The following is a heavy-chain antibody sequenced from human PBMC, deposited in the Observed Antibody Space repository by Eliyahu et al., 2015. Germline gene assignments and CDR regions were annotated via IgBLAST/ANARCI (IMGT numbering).Heavy chain of an antibody. CDR1: GGSISSSSYY. CDR3: ARPYDYGDYVSSRMAFDI. Sequence: QLQLQESGPGLVKPSETLSLTCTVSGGSISSSSYYWGWIRQPPGKGLEWIGSIYYSGSTYYNPSLKSRVTISVDTSKNQFSLKLSSVTAADTAVYYCARPYDYGDYVSSRMAFDIWGQGTMVTVSS. V-gene: IGHV4-39*01. D-gene: IGHD4-17*01. CDR2: IYYSGST. J-gene: IGHJ3*02.